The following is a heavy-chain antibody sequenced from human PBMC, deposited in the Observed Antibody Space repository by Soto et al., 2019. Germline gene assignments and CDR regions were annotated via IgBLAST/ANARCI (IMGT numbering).Heavy chain of an antibody. J-gene: IGHJ4*02. CDR2: ISSSSSYI. Sequence: GSRRLSCAASGFTFSSYSMNWVRQAPGEGLEWVSSISSSSSYIYYADSVKGRFTISRDNAKNSLYLQMNSLRAEDTAVYYCARDPASYCSGGSCYWEGPFDYSGPGTLVTVFS. D-gene: IGHD2-15*01. V-gene: IGHV3-21*01. CDR1: GFTFSSYS. CDR3: ARDPASYCSGGSCYWEGPFDY.